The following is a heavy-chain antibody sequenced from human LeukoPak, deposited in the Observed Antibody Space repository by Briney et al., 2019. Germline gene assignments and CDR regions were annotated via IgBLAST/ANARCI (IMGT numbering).Heavy chain of an antibody. Sequence: SLRLSCAASGFTFSSYRMHWVRQAPGKGLEWVAVISYDGSNTYFADSVQGRFTLSRDNSKNILYLQMNSLRAEDTAVYYCAKPYYDGPRSYMDYWGQETLVTVSS. CDR1: GFTFSSYR. CDR3: AKPYYDGPRSYMDY. D-gene: IGHD3-10*01. J-gene: IGHJ4*02. V-gene: IGHV3-30*18. CDR2: ISYDGSNT.